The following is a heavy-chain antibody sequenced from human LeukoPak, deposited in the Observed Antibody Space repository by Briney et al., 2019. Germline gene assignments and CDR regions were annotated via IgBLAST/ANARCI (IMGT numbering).Heavy chain of an antibody. D-gene: IGHD6-6*01. CDR1: GFTFSSYD. J-gene: IGHJ4*02. CDR2: IGTAGDT. CDR3: AKDTVRQSIAGGSLDY. Sequence: GGSLRLSCAASGFTFSSYDMHWVRQATGKGLEWVSAIGTAGDTYYPGSVKGRFTISRENAKNSLYLQMNSLRAGDTAVFYCAKDTVRQSIAGGSLDYWGQGTLVTVSS. V-gene: IGHV3-13*01.